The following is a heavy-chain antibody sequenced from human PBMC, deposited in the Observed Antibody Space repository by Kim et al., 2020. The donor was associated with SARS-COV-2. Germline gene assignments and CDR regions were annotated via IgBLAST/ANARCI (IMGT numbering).Heavy chain of an antibody. D-gene: IGHD5-12*01. CDR3: ARVRVATITDY. V-gene: IGHV3-30*04. CDR2: ISYDGSNK. J-gene: IGHJ4*02. Sequence: GGSLRLSCAASGFTFSSYAMHWVRQAPGKGLEWVAVISYDGSNKYYADSVKGRFTISRDNSKNTLYLQMNSLRAEDTAVYYCARVRVATITDYWGQGTLGTVSS. CDR1: GFTFSSYA.